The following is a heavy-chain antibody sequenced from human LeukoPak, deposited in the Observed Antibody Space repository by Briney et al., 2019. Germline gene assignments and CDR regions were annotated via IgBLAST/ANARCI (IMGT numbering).Heavy chain of an antibody. Sequence: GGSLRLSCAASGFTFSSYAMYWVRQAPGKGREGVAVISYDGSNKYYADSVRGRFTISRDNAKNSLYLQMNSLRAEDTAVYYCARGDSGDWALGGQGTLVTVSS. V-gene: IGHV3-30-3*01. CDR3: ARGDSGDWAL. D-gene: IGHD2-21*02. J-gene: IGHJ4*02. CDR2: ISYDGSNK. CDR1: GFTFSSYA.